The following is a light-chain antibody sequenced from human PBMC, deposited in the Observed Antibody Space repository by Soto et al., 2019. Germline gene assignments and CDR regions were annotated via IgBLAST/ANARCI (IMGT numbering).Light chain of an antibody. J-gene: IGKJ1*01. Sequence: DIQMTQSPSTLSASVGDRVTITCRASQSISTWLAWYQHKPGKAPKLLIYKASNLESGVPSRFSGSGSGTEFTLNISSLQPDDFATYYCQQYNRYWTFGQGTKVEIK. CDR1: QSISTW. CDR3: QQYNRYWT. CDR2: KAS. V-gene: IGKV1-5*03.